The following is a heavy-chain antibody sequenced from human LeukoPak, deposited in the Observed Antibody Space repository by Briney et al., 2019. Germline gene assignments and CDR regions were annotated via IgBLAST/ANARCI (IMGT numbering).Heavy chain of an antibody. D-gene: IGHD3-22*01. V-gene: IGHV1-46*01. Sequence: ASVKVSCKASGYTFTSYYMHWVRQAPGQGLEWMGIINPSGGSTSYAQKFQGRVIMTRDTSTSTVYMELSSLRSEDTAVYYCARDRYYYDSSGYIRGISFDYWGQGTLVTVSS. CDR3: ARDRYYYDSSGYIRGISFDY. CDR2: INPSGGST. J-gene: IGHJ4*02. CDR1: GYTFTSYY.